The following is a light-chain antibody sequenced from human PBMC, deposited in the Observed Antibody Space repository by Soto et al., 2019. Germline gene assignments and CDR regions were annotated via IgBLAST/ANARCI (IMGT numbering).Light chain of an antibody. CDR2: DAS. CDR1: QDIRNY. J-gene: IGKJ5*01. Sequence: DIQMTQSPSSLSASVGDRVTITCQASQDIRNYLNWYQQKPWKAPKLLIYDASNLQTGVPSRFSGSGSGTDFTFTISSLQPEDIAAYCCQQYENVPITLGQGTRLEIK. CDR3: QQYENVPIT. V-gene: IGKV1-33*01.